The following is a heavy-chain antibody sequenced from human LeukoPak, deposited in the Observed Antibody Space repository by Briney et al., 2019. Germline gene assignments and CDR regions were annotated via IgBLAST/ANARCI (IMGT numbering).Heavy chain of an antibody. D-gene: IGHD3-10*01. CDR1: GYTFSDYY. CDR3: ERFAGENC. Sequence: ASVKVSCKASGYTFSDYYIHWVRQAPGQGLEWMGIINPSGGSTSYAQKFQGRVTMTRDTSTSTVYMELSSLRSEDTAVYYCERFAGENCWGQGTLVTVSS. J-gene: IGHJ4*02. V-gene: IGHV1-46*01. CDR2: INPSGGST.